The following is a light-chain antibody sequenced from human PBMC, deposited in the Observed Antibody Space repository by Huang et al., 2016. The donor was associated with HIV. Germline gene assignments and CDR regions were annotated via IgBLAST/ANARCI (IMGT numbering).Light chain of an antibody. J-gene: IGKJ5*01. V-gene: IGKV1-9*01. CDR2: DAS. CDR1: QDISGY. CDR3: QQLNSYPIT. Sequence: IQLTQSPSSLSASVGDRVTITCRASQDISGYLAWYQQKPGKAPKLLIYDASTLRSDVPSRFSGGGSGTYFTLTISSLHSTDFATYYCQQLNSYPITFGQGTRLEI.